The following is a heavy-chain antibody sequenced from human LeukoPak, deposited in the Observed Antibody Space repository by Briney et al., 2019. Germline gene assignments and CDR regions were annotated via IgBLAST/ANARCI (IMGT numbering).Heavy chain of an antibody. V-gene: IGHV1-24*01. CDR3: ATDSFMVRGVILDY. Sequence: ASVKVSCKVSGYTLTELSMHWVRQAPGKGLEWMGGFDPEDGETIYAQKFQGRVTMTEDTSTDTAYMEPSSLRSEDTAVYYCATDSFMVRGVILDYWGQGTLVTVSS. D-gene: IGHD3-10*01. CDR1: GYTLTELS. CDR2: FDPEDGET. J-gene: IGHJ4*02.